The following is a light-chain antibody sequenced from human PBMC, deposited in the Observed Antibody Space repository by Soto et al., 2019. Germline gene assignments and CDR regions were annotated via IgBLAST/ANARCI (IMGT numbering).Light chain of an antibody. CDR3: QQYNNWPCT. V-gene: IGKV3-15*01. CDR2: GAS. J-gene: IGKJ1*01. Sequence: EVVLTQSPGTLSMSPGERVTLSCTASQSVTNNLAWYQQKPGQAPRLAIYGASTRATGCPARFSGSGSGTEFTLTISSLQSGDFAIYYCQQYNNWPCTFGQGTTVEIK. CDR1: QSVTNN.